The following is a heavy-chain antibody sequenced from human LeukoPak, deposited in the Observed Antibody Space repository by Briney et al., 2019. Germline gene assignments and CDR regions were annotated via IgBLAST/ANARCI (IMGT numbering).Heavy chain of an antibody. Sequence: GASVKVSCKASGGTFISYAISWVRQAPGQGLEWMGGIIPIFGTANYAQKFQGRVTITADESTSTAYMELSSLRSEDTAVYYCAREPGVAAGYNWFDPWGQGTLVTVSS. J-gene: IGHJ5*02. CDR1: GGTFISYA. CDR3: AREPGVAAGYNWFDP. V-gene: IGHV1-69*01. CDR2: IIPIFGTA. D-gene: IGHD3-3*01.